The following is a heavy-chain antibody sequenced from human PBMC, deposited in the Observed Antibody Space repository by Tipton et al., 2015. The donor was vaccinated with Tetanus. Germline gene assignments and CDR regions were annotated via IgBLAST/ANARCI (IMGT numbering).Heavy chain of an antibody. CDR3: ARDSPDILLVPAV. CDR2: INGHGTTT. Sequence: SLRLSCAAPGFTFSTYWMHWVRQAPGKGLMWVSRINGHGTTTAYADSVKCRFTISRDNAKNTLYLQMNSLRAEDTAVYYCARDSPDILLVPAVWGQGTLVTVSS. V-gene: IGHV3-74*01. CDR1: GFTFSTYW. J-gene: IGHJ4*02. D-gene: IGHD2-2*01.